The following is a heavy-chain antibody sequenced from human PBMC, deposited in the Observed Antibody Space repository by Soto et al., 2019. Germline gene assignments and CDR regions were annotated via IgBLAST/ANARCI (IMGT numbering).Heavy chain of an antibody. CDR3: ARGVYCSGGSCYSGWFDP. D-gene: IGHD2-15*01. V-gene: IGHV4-31*03. CDR2: ISYSGST. Sequence: SETLSLTCTVSGGSTSSAGYYWSWIRQPPGKGLEWIGYISYSGSTYYNPSLKSRVTISVDTSSNQFSLKLSSVTAADTAVYYCARGVYCSGGSCYSGWFDPWGQGTLVTVSS. J-gene: IGHJ5*02. CDR1: GGSTSSAGYY.